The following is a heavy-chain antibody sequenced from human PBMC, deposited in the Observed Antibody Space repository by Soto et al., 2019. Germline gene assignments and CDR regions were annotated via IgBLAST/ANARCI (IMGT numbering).Heavy chain of an antibody. J-gene: IGHJ6*02. CDR3: AKNGQPPYYYYGMDV. CDR2: ISGYNGDT. V-gene: IGHV1-18*01. Sequence: ASVKVSCKASGYTFTIYGISWVRQAPGQGLEWMGWISGYNGDTKYAQKFQGRVTMTIDTSTTTAYMELRSLTSDDSAVYYCAKNGQPPYYYYGMDVWGQGTTVTDSS. CDR1: GYTFTIYG. D-gene: IGHD2-8*01.